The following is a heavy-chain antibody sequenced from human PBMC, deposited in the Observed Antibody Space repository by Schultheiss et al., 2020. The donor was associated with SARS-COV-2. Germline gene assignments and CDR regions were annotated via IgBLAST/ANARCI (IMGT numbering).Heavy chain of an antibody. CDR1: GFTFSNAW. CDR3: AKSFGGWYNWDY. CDR2: ISSSGSTI. Sequence: GGSLRLSCAASGFTFSNAWMSWVRQAPGKGLEWVSYISSSGSTIYYADSVKGRFTISRDNSKNTLYLQMTSLRAEDTAVYYCAKSFGGWYNWDYWGQGSLVTVSS. V-gene: IGHV3-11*01. J-gene: IGHJ4*02. D-gene: IGHD6-19*01.